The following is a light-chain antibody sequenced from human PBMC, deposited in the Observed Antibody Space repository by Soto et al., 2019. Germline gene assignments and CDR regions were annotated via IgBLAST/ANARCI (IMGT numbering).Light chain of an antibody. Sequence: EIVLTQSPGTLSLSPGERATLSCRASQSVSSSYLAWYQQKPGQAPRLLIYGVSSRATGITDRFSGSGSGTDFNLTISRLEPEDFAVYYCQLRKTFVQGTKVEIK. CDR3: QLRKT. CDR2: GVS. V-gene: IGKV3-20*01. J-gene: IGKJ1*01. CDR1: QSVSSSY.